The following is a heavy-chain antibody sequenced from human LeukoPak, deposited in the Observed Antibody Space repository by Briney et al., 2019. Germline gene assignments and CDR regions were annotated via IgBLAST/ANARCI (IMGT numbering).Heavy chain of an antibody. CDR2: ISAYNGNT. J-gene: IGHJ4*02. Sequence: ASVKVSCKASGYTFTSYGISWVRQAPGQGLEWMGWISAYNGNTNYAQKLQGRVTMTTDTSTSTAYMELRSLRSDDTAVYYCARDQQIRFLEWSFDYWGQGTLVTVSS. CDR1: GYTFTSYG. D-gene: IGHD3-3*01. V-gene: IGHV1-18*04. CDR3: ARDQQIRFLEWSFDY.